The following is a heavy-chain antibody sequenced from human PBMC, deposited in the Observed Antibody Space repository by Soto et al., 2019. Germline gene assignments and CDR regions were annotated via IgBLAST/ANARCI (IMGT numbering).Heavy chain of an antibody. CDR2: ITSNGNFL. Sequence: PGGSLRLSCATSGFPFYVYGMTWVRQAPGKGLEWVSSITSNGNFLYYADAVRGRFTISRDNPKASLSLEMNNLRAEDTAVYYCTRSDYGDARGYWGQGTLVTVSS. V-gene: IGHV3-21*01. J-gene: IGHJ4*02. CDR3: TRSDYGDARGY. D-gene: IGHD4-17*01. CDR1: GFPFYVYG.